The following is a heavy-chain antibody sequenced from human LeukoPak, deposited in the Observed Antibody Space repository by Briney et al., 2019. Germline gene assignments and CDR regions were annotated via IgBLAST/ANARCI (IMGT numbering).Heavy chain of an antibody. Sequence: SVKVSCTASGGTFSSYAISWVRQAPGQGLEWMGGIIPIFGTANYAQKFQGRVTITADESTSTAYMELSSLRSEDTAVYYCARVGYYGSGSYYYGMDVWGQGTTVTVSS. J-gene: IGHJ6*02. CDR3: ARVGYYGSGSYYYGMDV. D-gene: IGHD3-10*01. CDR1: GGTFSSYA. CDR2: IIPIFGTA. V-gene: IGHV1-69*13.